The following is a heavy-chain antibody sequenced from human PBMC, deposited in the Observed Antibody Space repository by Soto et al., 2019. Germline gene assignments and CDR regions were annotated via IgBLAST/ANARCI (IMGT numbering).Heavy chain of an antibody. V-gene: IGHV4-30-2*01. D-gene: IGHD2-21*01. CDR2: MYHSGNT. Sequence: SEHLSLTCAVSGVSITGGVDCLGWIRQPPGQGLEWIGYMYHSGNTYYNPSLKGRVTISLDHSRNQFSPRLNSVTAADTAVYFCASSKYDVVAGSVWFDPWGQGTLVTVSS. CDR1: GVSITGGVDC. J-gene: IGHJ5*02. CDR3: ASSKYDVVAGSVWFDP.